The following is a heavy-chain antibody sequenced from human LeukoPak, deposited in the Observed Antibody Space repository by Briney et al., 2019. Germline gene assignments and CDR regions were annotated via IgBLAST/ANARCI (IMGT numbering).Heavy chain of an antibody. V-gene: IGHV4-30-2*01. CDR3: AGGSSWYSPINGMDV. CDR2: IYHSGST. CDR1: GGSISSRGYS. J-gene: IGHJ6*02. Sequence: PSETLSLTCAVSGGSISSRGYSWSWIRQPPGKGLEWIGYIYHSGSTYYNPSLKSRVTISVDRSKNQFSLKLSSVTAADTAVYYCAGGSSWYSPINGMDVWGQGTTVTVSS. D-gene: IGHD6-13*01.